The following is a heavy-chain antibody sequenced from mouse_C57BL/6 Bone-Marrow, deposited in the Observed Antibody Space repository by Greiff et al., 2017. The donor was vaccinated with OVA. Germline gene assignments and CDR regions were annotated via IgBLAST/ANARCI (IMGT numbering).Heavy chain of an antibody. Sequence: EVKLVESGGGLVKPGGSLKLSCAASGYTFSSYAMSWVRQTPDKRLEWVATISDGGSYTYYPDNVKGRVTISRDNAKNNLYLQMSQLKSEDTAMYSCARYNGSYYYVSAWFAYWGQGTLVTVSA. J-gene: IGHJ3*01. CDR1: GYTFSSYA. CDR3: ARYNGSYYYVSAWFAY. CDR2: ISDGGSYT. V-gene: IGHV5-4*03. D-gene: IGHD1-1*01.